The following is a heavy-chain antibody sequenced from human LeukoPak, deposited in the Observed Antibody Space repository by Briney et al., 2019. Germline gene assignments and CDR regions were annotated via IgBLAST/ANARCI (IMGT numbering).Heavy chain of an antibody. V-gene: IGHV3-74*01. D-gene: IGHD6-19*01. Sequence: GGSLRLSCVASGFTFSNYWMHWVRQVSGKGPEWVSRINKDGSITNFADSVKGRFTISRDNAKNTVYLQMNSLRVEDTAVYYCAKPLSSAWFGGDAFDIWGQGTMVTVSS. J-gene: IGHJ3*02. CDR3: AKPLSSAWFGGDAFDI. CDR1: GFTFSNYW. CDR2: INKDGSIT.